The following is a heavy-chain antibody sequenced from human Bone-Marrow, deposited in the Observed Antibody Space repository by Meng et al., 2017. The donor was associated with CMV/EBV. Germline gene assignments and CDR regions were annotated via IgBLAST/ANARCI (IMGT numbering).Heavy chain of an antibody. V-gene: IGHV3-53*01. Sequence: LSLTCAASGFTVSSNYMSWVRQAPGKGLEWVSVIYSGGSTYYTDSVKGRFTISRDNSKNTLYLQMNSLRAEDTAVYYCARGKWELLLDYWGQGTLVTVSS. J-gene: IGHJ4*02. CDR3: ARGKWELLLDY. CDR2: IYSGGST. CDR1: GFTVSSNY. D-gene: IGHD1-26*01.